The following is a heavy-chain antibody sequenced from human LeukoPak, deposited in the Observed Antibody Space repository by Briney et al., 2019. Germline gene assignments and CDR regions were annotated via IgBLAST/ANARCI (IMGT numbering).Heavy chain of an antibody. CDR3: ARANYYDIPGYYGMDV. J-gene: IGHJ6*02. D-gene: IGHD3-22*01. CDR1: GFTFSSYG. V-gene: IGHV3-21*01. CDR2: ISATGRYI. Sequence: GGSLRLSCAASGFTFSSYGMHWVRQAPGKGLEWVSSISATGRYIYYADSVKGRFTVSRDNAKNSLSLQMSGLRAEDTAVYYCARANYYDIPGYYGMDVWGQGTTVTVSS.